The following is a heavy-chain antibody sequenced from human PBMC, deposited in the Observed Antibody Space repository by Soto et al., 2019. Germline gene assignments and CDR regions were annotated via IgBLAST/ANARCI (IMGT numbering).Heavy chain of an antibody. Sequence: GGSLRLSCAAYGFPFISYGMHWVRQAPGKGLEWVAVIWYDGSNKYYADSVKGRFTISRDNSKNTLYLQMNSLRAEDTAVYYCARDRGVGDAFDIWGQGTMVTVSS. CDR2: IWYDGSNK. V-gene: IGHV3-33*01. CDR3: ARDRGVGDAFDI. D-gene: IGHD1-26*01. CDR1: GFPFISYG. J-gene: IGHJ3*02.